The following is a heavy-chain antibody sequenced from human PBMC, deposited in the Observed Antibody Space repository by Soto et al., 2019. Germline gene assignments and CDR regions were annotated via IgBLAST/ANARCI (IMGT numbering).Heavy chain of an antibody. Sequence: ASVKVSCKASGYTFTGYYMHWVRQAPGQGLEWMGWINPNSGGTNYAQKFQGWVTMTRDTSISTAYMELSRLRSDDTAVYYCARWLQGIGTYGMDVWGQGTTVTVSS. CDR3: ARWLQGIGTYGMDV. J-gene: IGHJ6*02. CDR1: GYTFTGYY. D-gene: IGHD2-15*01. CDR2: INPNSGGT. V-gene: IGHV1-2*04.